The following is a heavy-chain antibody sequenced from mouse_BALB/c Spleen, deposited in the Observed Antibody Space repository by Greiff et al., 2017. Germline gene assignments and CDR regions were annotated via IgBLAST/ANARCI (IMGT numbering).Heavy chain of an antibody. D-gene: IGHD1-2*01. CDR2: IYPGNSDT. Sequence: EVQLQQSGTVLARPGASVKMSCKASSYTFTSYWMHWVKQRPGQGLEWIGAIYPGNSDTSYNQKFKGKAKLTAVTSTSTAYMELSSLTNEDSAVYYCTRGEARRGFAYWGQGTLVTVSA. J-gene: IGHJ3*01. CDR1: SYTFTSYW. V-gene: IGHV1-5*01. CDR3: TRGEARRGFAY.